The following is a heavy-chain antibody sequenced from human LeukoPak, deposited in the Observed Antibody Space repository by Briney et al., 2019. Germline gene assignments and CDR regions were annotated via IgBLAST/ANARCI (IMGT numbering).Heavy chain of an antibody. CDR2: ISAYNGNT. Sequence: ASVKVSCKASGYTFTSHGISWVRQAPGQGREWMGWISAYNGNTNYAQKLQGRVTMTTDTSRSTAYMELRSLRSDDTAVYYCARDIVVVPAAEMNWFDPWGQGTLVTVSS. CDR3: ARDIVVVPAAEMNWFDP. J-gene: IGHJ5*02. V-gene: IGHV1-18*01. D-gene: IGHD2-2*01. CDR1: GYTFTSHG.